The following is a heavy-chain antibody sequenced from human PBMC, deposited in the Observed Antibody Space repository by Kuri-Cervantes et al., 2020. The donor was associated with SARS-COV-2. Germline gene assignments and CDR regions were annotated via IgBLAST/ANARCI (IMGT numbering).Heavy chain of an antibody. Sequence: GESLKISCAASGFTFSSYAMSWVRKAPGKGLEWVSAISGSGGSTYYADSVKGRFTISRDNSKNTLYLQMNSLRAEDTAVYYCAKRTSTGEYSIPSGPLDYWGQGTLVTVSS. CDR1: GFTFSSYA. CDR3: AKRTSTGEYSIPSGPLDY. CDR2: ISGSGGST. D-gene: IGHD6-6*01. J-gene: IGHJ4*02. V-gene: IGHV3-23*01.